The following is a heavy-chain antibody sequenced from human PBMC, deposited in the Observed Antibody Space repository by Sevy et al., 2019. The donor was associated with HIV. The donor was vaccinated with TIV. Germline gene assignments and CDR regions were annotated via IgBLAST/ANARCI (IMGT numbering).Heavy chain of an antibody. CDR1: GYTFTDYY. V-gene: IGHV1-2*06. CDR3: AREAGSNYYGQIDY. J-gene: IGHJ4*02. D-gene: IGHD4-4*01. CDR2: INPYSGDT. Sequence: ASVKVSCKASGYTFTDYYMHWVRQAPGQGLEWMGRINPYSGDTKYAQKFQGRVTMTRDTSISTANMVLSGLRFDDTAVYYCAREAGSNYYGQIDYWGQGSLVTVS.